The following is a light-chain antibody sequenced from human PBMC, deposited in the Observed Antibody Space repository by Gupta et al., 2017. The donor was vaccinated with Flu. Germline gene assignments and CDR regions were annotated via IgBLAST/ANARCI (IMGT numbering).Light chain of an antibody. CDR3: VLYMGSGIWV. J-gene: IGLJ3*02. CDR2: RTN. V-gene: IGLV8-61*01. CDR1: SSSVSTSKY. Sequence: QTVVTQEPSFSVSPGGTVTLTCGLSSSSVSTSKYPSWYQQTPGQAPRTLIYRTNTRSSGVPDRFSGSILGNKAALPITGAQADEESDYYCVLYMGSGIWVFGGGPKLTAL.